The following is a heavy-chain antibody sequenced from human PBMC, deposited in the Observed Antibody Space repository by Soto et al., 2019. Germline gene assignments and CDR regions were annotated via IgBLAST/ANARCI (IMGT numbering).Heavy chain of an antibody. Sequence: QVQLQESGPGLVKPSGTLSLTCGVSGDSVSSPYYWCWVRQPPGKGLEWIGEVFHTGTTSYNPSIRSRVTISMDKSINQCSLDLSSVTAADTAVYYCARSAGWYAVHSWGPGTLVIV. D-gene: IGHD6-19*01. CDR2: VFHTGTT. CDR1: GDSVSSPYY. CDR3: ARSAGWYAVHS. J-gene: IGHJ4*02. V-gene: IGHV4-4*02.